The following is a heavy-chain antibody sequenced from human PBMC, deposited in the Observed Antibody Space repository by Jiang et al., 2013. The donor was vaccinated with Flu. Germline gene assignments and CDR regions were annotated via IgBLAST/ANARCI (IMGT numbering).Heavy chain of an antibody. CDR2: IHYSGST. CDR1: GDSVRSRSYF. D-gene: IGHD1-26*01. J-gene: IGHJ4*02. Sequence: LSLTCTVSGDSVRSRSYFWTWDPGRPPGKGLEWLGNIHYSGSTNYNPSLKSRLTVSVDTSKNQFSLRLRSVTAADTAVYYCARENSGTYLWAYFFDYWGRGSLITVSS. V-gene: IGHV4-61*01. CDR3: ARENSGTYLWAYFFDY.